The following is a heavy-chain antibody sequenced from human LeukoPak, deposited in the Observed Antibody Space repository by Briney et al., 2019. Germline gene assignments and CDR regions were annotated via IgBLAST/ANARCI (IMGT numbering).Heavy chain of an antibody. D-gene: IGHD2-8*01. CDR1: VYTFTVYG. J-gene: IGHJ4*02. V-gene: IGHV1-18*01. Sequence: ASVKVSCKTSVYTFTVYGSNWLRPAPGQGLEWMGWISTYNGNTNFAQKLQGRVTMTTDTSTSTAYMELRSLRSDDTAVYYCARDRGYCTNAVCPADYWGQGTLVTVSS. CDR3: ARDRGYCTNAVCPADY. CDR2: ISTYNGNT.